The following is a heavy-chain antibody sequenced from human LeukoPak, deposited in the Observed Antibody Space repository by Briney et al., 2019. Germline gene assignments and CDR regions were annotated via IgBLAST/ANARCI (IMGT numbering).Heavy chain of an antibody. J-gene: IGHJ4*02. CDR2: RKEDGSEK. CDR3: ARGGFTSSWYISRDY. D-gene: IGHD6-13*01. V-gene: IGHV3-7*01. CDR1: AFTFSRYW. Sequence: GGSLRLSCVASAFTFSRYWMTWVRQAPGKGLEWVASRKEDGSEKYYVDSVKGRFTISRDNAKNSLYLQMSSLRPEDTAVYYCARGGFTSSWYISRDYWGQGTLVTVSS.